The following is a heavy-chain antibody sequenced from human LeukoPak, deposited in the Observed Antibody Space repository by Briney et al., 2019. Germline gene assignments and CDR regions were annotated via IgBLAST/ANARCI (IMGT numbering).Heavy chain of an antibody. Sequence: GGSLRLSCAASGFTFSSYAVSWVRQAPGKGLEWVSAISGSGGSTYYADSVKGRFTISRDNSKNTLYLQMNSLRAEDTAVYYCAKDYYGSGSYFYWGQGNLVTVSS. J-gene: IGHJ4*02. D-gene: IGHD3-10*01. V-gene: IGHV3-23*01. CDR2: ISGSGGST. CDR3: AKDYYGSGSYFY. CDR1: GFTFSSYA.